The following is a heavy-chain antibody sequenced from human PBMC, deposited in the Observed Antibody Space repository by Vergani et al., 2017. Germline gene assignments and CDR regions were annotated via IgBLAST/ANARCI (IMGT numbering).Heavy chain of an antibody. V-gene: IGHV1-18*01. CDR1: GYSFINYG. J-gene: IGHJ6*02. CDR3: AREGFYDNIRLTYRPPSYYGMGA. D-gene: IGHD3-9*01. CDR2: VSTYKGNT. Sequence: QSQLVQSGDEGKKPGASVKVSCKTSGYSFINYGISWVRRATGQGREWWGWVSTYKGNTNYGQKIPGRVTSTTDTSTRTAYMQLRSLTFDDTAVYYCAREGFYDNIRLTYRPPSYYGMGAWVQGTKVTVAS.